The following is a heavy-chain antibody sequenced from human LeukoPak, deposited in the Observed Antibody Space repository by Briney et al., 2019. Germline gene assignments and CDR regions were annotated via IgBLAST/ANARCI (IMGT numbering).Heavy chain of an antibody. J-gene: IGHJ4*02. Sequence: GGSLRLSCAASGFTFSSYGMSWVRQAPGKGLEWVSALTGSGDNTYYADSVKGRFTISRDNSKNTLYLQMNSLRTEDTAVYYCAKAHFGVGATHYFDHWGQGTLVTVSS. CDR3: AKAHFGVGATHYFDH. CDR2: LTGSGDNT. D-gene: IGHD1-26*01. CDR1: GFTFSSYG. V-gene: IGHV3-23*01.